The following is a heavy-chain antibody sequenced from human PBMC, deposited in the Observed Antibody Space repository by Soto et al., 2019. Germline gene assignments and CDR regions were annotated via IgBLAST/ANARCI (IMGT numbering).Heavy chain of an antibody. D-gene: IGHD6-6*01. V-gene: IGHV3-30-3*01. J-gene: IGHJ6*02. CDR2: ISYDGSNK. Sequence: GGSLRLSCAASGFTFSNYAMHWVRQAPGKGLEWVAVISYDGSNKYYADSVKGRFTISRDNSKNTLYLQMNSLRAEDTAVYYCARPVHDYYYYYDMDVWGQGTTVTVSS. CDR3: ARPVHDYYYYYDMDV. CDR1: GFTFSNYA.